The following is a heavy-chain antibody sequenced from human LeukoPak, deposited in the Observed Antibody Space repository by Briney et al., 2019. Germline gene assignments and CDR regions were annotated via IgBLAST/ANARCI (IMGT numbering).Heavy chain of an antibody. J-gene: IGHJ4*02. CDR2: IYNSGST. D-gene: IGHD3-3*01. CDR1: GGSISSYY. CDR3: ARASVLYDFWSGYAAFDY. V-gene: IGHV4-59*08. Sequence: SETLSLTCTVSGGSISSYYWSWIRQPPGKGLEWIGYIYNSGSTNYNPSLKSRVTIPVDTSKNQFSLKLSSVTAADTAVYYCARASVLYDFWSGYAAFDYWGQGTLVTVSS.